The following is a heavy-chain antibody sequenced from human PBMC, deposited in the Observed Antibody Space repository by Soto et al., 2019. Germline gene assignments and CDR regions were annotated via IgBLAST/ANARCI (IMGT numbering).Heavy chain of an antibody. Sequence: SETLSLTCTVSGGSISSDDYYWSWIRQPPGKGLEWIGYIYYSGRTDYNPSLKSRVIISIDTSKNQFSLNLNSVSAADTAVYYCARDRSNSPDYFDYWGQGTLVTVSS. CDR3: ARDRSNSPDYFDY. D-gene: IGHD6-6*01. J-gene: IGHJ4*02. CDR1: GGSISSDDYY. CDR2: IYYSGRT. V-gene: IGHV4-30-4*01.